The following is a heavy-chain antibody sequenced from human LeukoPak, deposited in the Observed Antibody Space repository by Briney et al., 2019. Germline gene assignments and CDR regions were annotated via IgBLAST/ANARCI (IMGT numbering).Heavy chain of an antibody. CDR2: INGGSGGST. D-gene: IGHD2-21*02. V-gene: IGHV3-23*01. CDR3: AREGLEYCGGDCYVHPFDY. Sequence: GGSLRLSCAASGFTFSSFAMSWVRQAPGKGLEWVSAINGGSGGSTYYTDSVKGRFTISRDNSKNTLYLQMNSLRAEDTALYYCAREGLEYCGGDCYVHPFDYWGQGTLVTVSS. J-gene: IGHJ4*02. CDR1: GFTFSSFA.